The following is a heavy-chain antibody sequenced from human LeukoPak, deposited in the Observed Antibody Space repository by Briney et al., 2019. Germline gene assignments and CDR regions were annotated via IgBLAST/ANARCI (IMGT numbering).Heavy chain of an antibody. J-gene: IGHJ5*02. CDR1: GFTFSSYS. CDR2: ISSSSSSYI. D-gene: IGHD2-2*01. CDR3: ARDDIVVVPAAIESPWFDP. Sequence: GGSLRLSCAASGFTFSSYSMNWVRQAPGKGLEWVSSISSSSSSYIYYADSVKGRFTISRDNAKNSLYLQMNSLRAEDTAVYYCARDDIVVVPAAIESPWFDPWGQGTLVTVSS. V-gene: IGHV3-21*01.